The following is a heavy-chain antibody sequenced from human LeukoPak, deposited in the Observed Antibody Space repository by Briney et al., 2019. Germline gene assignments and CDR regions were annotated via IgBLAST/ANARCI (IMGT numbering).Heavy chain of an antibody. CDR1: GGSISSYY. J-gene: IGHJ6*03. D-gene: IGHD3-16*01. Sequence: SSETLSLTCTVSGGSISSYYWSWIRQPPGKGLEWIGYIYYSGSTNYNPSLKSRVAISVDTSKNQFSLKLSSVTAADTAVYYCARAPTFYYYYYMDVWGKGTTVTVSS. CDR2: IYYSGST. CDR3: ARAPTFYYYYYMDV. V-gene: IGHV4-59*01.